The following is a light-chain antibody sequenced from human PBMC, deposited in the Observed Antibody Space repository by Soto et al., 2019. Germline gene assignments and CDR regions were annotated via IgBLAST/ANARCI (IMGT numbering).Light chain of an antibody. CDR2: KAS. Sequence: DIQITQSPSTLSASVGDRVTIPCRASQTISSWLAWYQQKPGKAPKLLIYKASTLKSGVPSRFSGSGSGTEFTLTISCLQSEDFATYYCQQYYSYPLTFGGGTKVDNK. V-gene: IGKV1-5*03. CDR3: QQYYSYPLT. CDR1: QTISSW. J-gene: IGKJ4*01.